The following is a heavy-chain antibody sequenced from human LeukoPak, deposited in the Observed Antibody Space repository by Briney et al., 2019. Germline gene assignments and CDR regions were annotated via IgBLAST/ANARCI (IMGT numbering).Heavy chain of an antibody. Sequence: GGSLRLSCAASGFPFSNDVMSWARQAPGKGLEWVSSISGSGGTTYYADSVKGRFTISRDNSKNTLYLQRNSLRAEDTAIYYCAKAVENSENYFPFHDWVQGTQVTVSS. CDR1: GFPFSNDV. CDR3: AKAVENSENYFPFHD. J-gene: IGHJ1*01. V-gene: IGHV3-23*01. D-gene: IGHD1-26*01. CDR2: ISGSGGTT.